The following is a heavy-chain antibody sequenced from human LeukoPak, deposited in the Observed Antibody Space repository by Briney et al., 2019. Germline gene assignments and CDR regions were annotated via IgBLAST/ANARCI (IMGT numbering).Heavy chain of an antibody. J-gene: IGHJ3*02. CDR2: ISSSSSYI. CDR1: GFTFSSYN. CDR3: ARFSGYDFWSGFKNAFDI. D-gene: IGHD3-3*01. Sequence: PGGSLRLSCAASGFTFSSYNMNWVRQAPGKGLEWVSSISSSSSYIYYADSVKGRFTISRDNAKNSLYLQMNSLRAEDTAVYYCARFSGYDFWSGFKNAFDIWGQGTMVTVSS. V-gene: IGHV3-21*01.